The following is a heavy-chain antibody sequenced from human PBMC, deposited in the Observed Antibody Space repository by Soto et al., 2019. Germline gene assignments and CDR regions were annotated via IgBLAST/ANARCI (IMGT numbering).Heavy chain of an antibody. J-gene: IGHJ4*02. Sequence: EVQLLESGGGLVQPGGSLRLSCAASGFTFSSYAMNWLRQAPGKGLEWVSAISGSVGSTYYADSVKGRFTISRDNSKNTLYLQMNSLRAEDTAVYYCAKVGGTSHPPIPVDYWGQGTLVTVSS. D-gene: IGHD2-2*02. CDR2: ISGSVGST. V-gene: IGHV3-23*01. CDR3: AKVGGTSHPPIPVDY. CDR1: GFTFSSYA.